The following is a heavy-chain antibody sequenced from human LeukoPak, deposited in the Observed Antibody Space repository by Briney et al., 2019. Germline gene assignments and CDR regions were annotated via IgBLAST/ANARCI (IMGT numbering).Heavy chain of an antibody. CDR2: ISSSSSYI. CDR1: GFTFSSYS. V-gene: IGHV3-21*04. D-gene: IGHD4-17*01. J-gene: IGHJ3*02. CDR3: ARALDYGHAFDI. Sequence: GGSLRLSCAASGFTFSSYSMNWVRQAPGKGLEWVSSISSSSSYIYYADSVKGRFTISRDNAKNSLYLQMNSLRSEDTAVYYCARALDYGHAFDIWGQGTMVTVSS.